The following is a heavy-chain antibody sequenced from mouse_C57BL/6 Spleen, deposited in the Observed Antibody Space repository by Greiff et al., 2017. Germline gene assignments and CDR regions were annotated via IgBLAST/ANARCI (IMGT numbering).Heavy chain of an antibody. CDR3: ARGGSSYFDD. CDR1: GYTFTSYW. D-gene: IGHD1-1*01. CDR2: IDPSDSYT. J-gene: IGHJ2*01. V-gene: IGHV1-69*01. Sequence: QVQLKQPGAELVMPGASVKLSCKASGYTFTSYWMHWVKQRPGQGLEWIGEIDPSDSYTNYNQKFKGKSTLTVDKSSSTAYMQLSSLTSEDSAVYYCARGGSSYFDDWGQGTTLTVSS.